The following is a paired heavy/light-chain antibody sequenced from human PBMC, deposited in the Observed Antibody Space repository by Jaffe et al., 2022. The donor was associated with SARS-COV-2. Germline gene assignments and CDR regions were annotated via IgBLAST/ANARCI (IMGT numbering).Light chain of an antibody. CDR1: QSLLHTDGYNY. J-gene: IGKJ3*01. Sequence: DIVMTQSPLSLPVTPGEPASISCRSSQSLLHTDGYNYVDWYLQKPGQSPQLLIYLGSIRASGVPDRFTGSGSGTDFTLKISRVEADDVGVYYCMLALETPRLAFGPGTKVDVK. V-gene: IGKV2-28*01. CDR3: MLALETPRLA. CDR2: LGS.
Heavy chain of an antibody. CDR2: TSYRSKWYY. D-gene: IGHD3-16*01. CDR1: GDSVSRNNAA. J-gene: IGHJ6*02. Sequence: QVQLQQSGPGLVEPSQTLSLTCAISGDSVSRNNAAWYWIRQSPSRGLEWLGRTSYRSKWYYDYAVSVKSRIIINADTSKNQFSLHLNSVTPEDTGVYYCVRVGGLGRYGGLDVWGQGTTVTVSS. CDR3: VRVGGLGRYGGLDV. V-gene: IGHV6-1*01.